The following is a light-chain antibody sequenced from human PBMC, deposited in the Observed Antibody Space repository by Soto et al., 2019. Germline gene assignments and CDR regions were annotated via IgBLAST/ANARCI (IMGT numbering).Light chain of an antibody. J-gene: IGLJ1*01. CDR3: QSYDSSLSGYV. Sequence: QSVLTQPASVSGSPGQSITISCTGTSSDVGNYKYVSWYQQHPGKAPKLMIYEVSNRPSGVSNRFSGSKSGNTASLTISGLQAEDETDYYCQSYDSSLSGYVFGTGTKVTVL. V-gene: IGLV2-14*01. CDR1: SSDVGNYKY. CDR2: EVS.